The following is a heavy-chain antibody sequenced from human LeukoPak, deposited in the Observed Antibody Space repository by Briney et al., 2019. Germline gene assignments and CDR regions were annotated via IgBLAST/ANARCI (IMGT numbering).Heavy chain of an antibody. Sequence: GGSLRLSCTASGFTFRSYGMHWVRQAPGKGLERAAVISFDGNDKYLADSVKGRFTISRDNSKNTLYLQMNSLRVEDTAVYYCAKSSPILRYFDWLSGMDYWGQGTLVTVSS. V-gene: IGHV3-30*18. CDR2: ISFDGNDK. D-gene: IGHD3-9*01. CDR1: GFTFRSYG. CDR3: AKSSPILRYFDWLSGMDY. J-gene: IGHJ4*02.